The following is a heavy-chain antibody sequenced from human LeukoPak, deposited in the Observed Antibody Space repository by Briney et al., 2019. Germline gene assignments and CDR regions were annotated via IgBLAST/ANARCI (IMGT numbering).Heavy chain of an antibody. CDR3: AKGDFDSSGWYNRPLDY. J-gene: IGHJ4*02. Sequence: GGSLRLSCAASGFTFSNYWIHWVRQAPGKGLLWVSRINPDGLSTSHAGPVKGRFTISRDNSMNTLFLQMSSLRAEDTAVYYCAKGDFDSSGWYNRPLDYWGQGTLVTVSS. CDR2: INPDGLST. CDR1: GFTFSNYW. V-gene: IGHV3-74*01. D-gene: IGHD6-19*01.